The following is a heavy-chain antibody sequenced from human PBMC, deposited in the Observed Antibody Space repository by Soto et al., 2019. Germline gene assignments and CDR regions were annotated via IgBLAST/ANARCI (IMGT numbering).Heavy chain of an antibody. J-gene: IGHJ6*02. CDR1: GGSFSGYY. CDR3: ARGLHLSIAARPFYYYYGMDV. Sequence: NPSDTLSLTCAVYGGSFSGYYWSWIRQPPGKGLEWIGEINHSGSTNYNPSLKSRVTISVDTSKNQFSLKLSSVTAADTAVYYCARGLHLSIAARPFYYYYGMDVWGQGTTVTVSS. V-gene: IGHV4-34*01. CDR2: INHSGST. D-gene: IGHD6-6*01.